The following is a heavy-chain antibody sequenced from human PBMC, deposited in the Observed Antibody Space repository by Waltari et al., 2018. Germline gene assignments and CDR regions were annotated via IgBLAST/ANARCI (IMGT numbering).Heavy chain of an antibody. J-gene: IGHJ1*01. CDR2: ISGSGGST. D-gene: IGHD4-4*01. Sequence: EVQLLESGGGLVQPGGSLRLSCSASGFTCSSYAMSWVRQAPGKGLEWASAISGSGGSTYYADSVKGRFTISRDNSKNTLYLQMNSLRAEDTAVYYCAKPLLATVSQPEYFQHWGQGTLVTVSS. V-gene: IGHV3-23*01. CDR3: AKPLLATVSQPEYFQH. CDR1: GFTCSSYA.